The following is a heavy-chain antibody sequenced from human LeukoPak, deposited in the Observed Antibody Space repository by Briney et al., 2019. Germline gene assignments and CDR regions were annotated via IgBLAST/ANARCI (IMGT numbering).Heavy chain of an antibody. Sequence: SETLSLTCAVYGGSFSGYYWSWIRQPPGKGLEWIGEINHSGSTNYNPSLKRRVTISVDTSKNQFSLKLSSVTAADTAVYYCASGRLTYYDFWSGPNNWFDPWGQGTLVTVSS. J-gene: IGHJ5*02. CDR3: ASGRLTYYDFWSGPNNWFDP. CDR2: INHSGST. D-gene: IGHD3-3*01. V-gene: IGHV4-34*01. CDR1: GGSFSGYY.